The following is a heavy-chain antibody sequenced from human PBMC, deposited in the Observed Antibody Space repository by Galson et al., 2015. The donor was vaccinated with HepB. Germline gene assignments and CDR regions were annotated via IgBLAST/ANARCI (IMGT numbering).Heavy chain of an antibody. CDR2: IDPSGGST. D-gene: IGHD5-18*01. Sequence: SVKVSCKASGYTFSNYYIHWVRQAPGQGLEWMGIIDPSGGSTTYAQKFQGRVAMTRDTSTSTVYLELGSLRSEATAVYFCARSSGGYRYGVTPIQYWGQGTLVTVSS. CDR3: ARSSGGYRYGVTPIQY. V-gene: IGHV1-46*03. J-gene: IGHJ4*02. CDR1: GYTFSNYY.